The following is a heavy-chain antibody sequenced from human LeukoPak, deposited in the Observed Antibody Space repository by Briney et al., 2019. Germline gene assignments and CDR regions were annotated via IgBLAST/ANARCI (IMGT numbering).Heavy chain of an antibody. J-gene: IGHJ3*02. Sequence: GASVKVSCKAFGYTFTGYYLHWVRKAPGQGLEWMGWINPNSGGTNYAQRFQGRVTMTRDTSISTAYMELSRLRSDDTAVYYCARDPVNYYDSSGHAFDIWGQGTMVTVSS. D-gene: IGHD3-22*01. V-gene: IGHV1-2*02. CDR1: GYTFTGYY. CDR2: INPNSGGT. CDR3: ARDPVNYYDSSGHAFDI.